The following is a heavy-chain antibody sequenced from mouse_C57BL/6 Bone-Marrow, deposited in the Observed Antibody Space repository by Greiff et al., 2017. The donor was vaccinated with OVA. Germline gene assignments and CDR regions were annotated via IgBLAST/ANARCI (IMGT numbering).Heavy chain of an antibody. CDR2: INPNNGGT. CDR3: ARSLRGRLTSFAY. J-gene: IGHJ3*01. Sequence: EVQLQQSGPELVKPGASVKIPCKASGYTFTDYNMDWVKQSHGKSLEWIGDINPNNGGTIYNQKFKGKATLTVDKSSSTAYMELRSLTSEDTAVYYGARSLRGRLTSFAYWGQGTLVTVSA. V-gene: IGHV1-18*01. CDR1: GYTFTDYN.